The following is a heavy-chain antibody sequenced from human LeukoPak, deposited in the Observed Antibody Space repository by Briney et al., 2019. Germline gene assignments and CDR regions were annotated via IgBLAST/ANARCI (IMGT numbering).Heavy chain of an antibody. D-gene: IGHD2-2*01. CDR1: GFTFSSYS. V-gene: IGHV3-48*01. Sequence: AGGSLRLSCAASGFTFSSYSMNWVRQAPGKGLEWVSYISSSSSTIYYADSVKGRFTISRDNAKNSLYLQMNSLRAEDTAVYYCSLSRGIVVVPAAGNWFDPWGQGTLVTVSS. CDR3: SLSRGIVVVPAAGNWFDP. J-gene: IGHJ5*02. CDR2: ISSSSSTI.